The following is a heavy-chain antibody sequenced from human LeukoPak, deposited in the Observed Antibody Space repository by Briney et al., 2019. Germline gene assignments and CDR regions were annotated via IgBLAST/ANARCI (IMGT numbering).Heavy chain of an antibody. CDR3: AKERSPFYYGSGSSPPAPHY. V-gene: IGHV3-30*02. CDR1: GFTFSSYG. CDR2: IRYDGSNK. D-gene: IGHD3-10*01. J-gene: IGHJ4*02. Sequence: GGSLRLSCAASGFTFSSYGMHWVRQAPGKGLEWVAFIRYDGSNKYYADSVKGRFTISRDNSKNTLYLQMNSLRAEDTAVYYCAKERSPFYYGSGSSPPAPHYWGQGTLVTVSS.